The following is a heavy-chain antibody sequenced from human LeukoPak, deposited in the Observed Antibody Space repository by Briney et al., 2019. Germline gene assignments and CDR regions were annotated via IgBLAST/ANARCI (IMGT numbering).Heavy chain of an antibody. CDR1: GFTFSRFW. V-gene: IGHV3-74*01. Sequence: GGSLRLSCAATGFTFSRFWMHWVRQAPGKGLVWVARTSSDGSSTVYADSVKGRFTISRDNAKKTLYLQMNSLRAEDTAIYYCARDSDAGFDYWGQGTLVTVSS. CDR3: ARDSDAGFDY. CDR2: TSSDGSST. J-gene: IGHJ4*02.